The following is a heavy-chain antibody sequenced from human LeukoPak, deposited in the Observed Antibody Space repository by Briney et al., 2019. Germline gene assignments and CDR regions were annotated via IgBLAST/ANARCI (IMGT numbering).Heavy chain of an antibody. CDR1: GFIFSRLA. V-gene: IGHV3-23*01. D-gene: IGHD3-22*01. J-gene: IGHJ4*02. Sequence: HPGGSLRLSCAASGFIFSRLAMTWVRQAPGKGLEWVSTISASGPYYADAVRGRFTISRDNSRNTLSLQMDSLRAEDTAVYYCAKDHESDGYPCLDHWGLGTLVTVSS. CDR2: ISASGP. CDR3: AKDHESDGYPCLDH.